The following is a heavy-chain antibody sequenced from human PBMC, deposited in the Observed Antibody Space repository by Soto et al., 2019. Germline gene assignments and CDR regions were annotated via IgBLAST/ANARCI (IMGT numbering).Heavy chain of an antibody. CDR3: ARDPPGYYYDSSGYYPDY. CDR2: ISSSSSYI. V-gene: IGHV3-21*01. J-gene: IGHJ4*02. CDR1: GFTFSSYS. Sequence: GGSLRLSCAASGFTFSSYSMSWVRQAPGKGLEWVSSISSSSSYIYYADSVKGRFTISRDNAKNSQYLQMNSLRAEDTAVYYCARDPPGYYYDSSGYYPDYWGQGTLVTVSS. D-gene: IGHD3-22*01.